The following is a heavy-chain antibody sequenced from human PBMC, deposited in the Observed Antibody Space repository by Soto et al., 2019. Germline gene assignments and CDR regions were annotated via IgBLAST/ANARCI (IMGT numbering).Heavy chain of an antibody. V-gene: IGHV1-46*01. J-gene: IGHJ4*02. CDR1: GYTFTNYH. Sequence: QVQVVQSGAEVKKPGASVKVSCETSGYTFTNYHVHWVRQAPGQGLEWMGAINPNGGSTTYAQHLQGRVTMTSDSSTSTVYMEMGSLRSDDSAVYYCALPKNTLGWYNFWGQGTLVTVS. D-gene: IGHD6-19*01. CDR2: INPNGGST. CDR3: ALPKNTLGWYNF.